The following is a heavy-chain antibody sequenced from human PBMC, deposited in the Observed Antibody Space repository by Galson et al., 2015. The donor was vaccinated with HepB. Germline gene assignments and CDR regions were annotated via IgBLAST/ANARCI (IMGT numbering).Heavy chain of an antibody. D-gene: IGHD3-10*01. CDR3: ARDRWFGANPCGMDV. Sequence: SLRLSCAASGFTVSSNYVSWVRQAPGKGLEWVSVIYSGGSTYYADSVKGRFTISRDNSKNTLYLQMNSLRAEDTAVYYCARDRWFGANPCGMDVWGQGTTVTVSS. J-gene: IGHJ6*02. CDR1: GFTVSSNY. V-gene: IGHV3-53*01. CDR2: IYSGGST.